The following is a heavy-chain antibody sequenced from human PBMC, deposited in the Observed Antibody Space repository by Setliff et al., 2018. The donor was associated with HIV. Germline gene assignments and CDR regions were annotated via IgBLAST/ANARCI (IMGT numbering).Heavy chain of an antibody. CDR2: ISPNNGNT. CDR3: ARDFFSSGWYEYLQH. D-gene: IGHD6-19*01. Sequence: ASVKVSCKASGYSFANYGLSWVRQAPGQGLEWMGWISPNNGNTDYAQRLQGRVTMTTDTSTSTAYMELRRLRSDDTAVYYCARDFFSSGWYEYLQHWGQGTLVTVSS. J-gene: IGHJ1*01. V-gene: IGHV1-18*01. CDR1: GYSFANYG.